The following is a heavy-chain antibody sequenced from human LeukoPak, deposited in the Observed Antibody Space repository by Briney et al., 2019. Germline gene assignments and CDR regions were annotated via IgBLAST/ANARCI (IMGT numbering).Heavy chain of an antibody. CDR1: GFTFSKYW. D-gene: IGHD3-16*01. CDR2: IKQDGSEK. J-gene: IGHJ4*02. V-gene: IGHV3-7*01. CDR3: ARDGD. Sequence: GGSLRLSCAASGFTFSKYWISWVRQAPGKGLEWLANIKQDGSEKYYVASVKGRFTISRDNAKNSLYLQMNSLRAEDTAVYYCARDGDWGQGTLVTVSS.